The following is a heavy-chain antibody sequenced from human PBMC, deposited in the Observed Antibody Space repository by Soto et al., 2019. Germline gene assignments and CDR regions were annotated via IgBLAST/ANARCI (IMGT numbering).Heavy chain of an antibody. Sequence: LSLTCTVSGGSISSGGYYWSWIRQHPGKGLEWIGYIYYSGSTYYNPSLKSRVTISVDTSKNQFSLKLSSVTAADTAVYYCARSPYYYDSSGYYLWFDPWGQGTLVTVSS. CDR3: ARSPYYYDSSGYYLWFDP. V-gene: IGHV4-31*03. CDR2: IYYSGST. D-gene: IGHD3-22*01. CDR1: GGSISSGGYY. J-gene: IGHJ5*02.